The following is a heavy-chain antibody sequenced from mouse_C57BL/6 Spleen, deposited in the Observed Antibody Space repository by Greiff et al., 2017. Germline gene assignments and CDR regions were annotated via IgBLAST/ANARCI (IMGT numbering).Heavy chain of an antibody. D-gene: IGHD3-2*02. CDR2: IDPSDSET. V-gene: IGHV1-52*01. Sequence: QVHVKQPGAELVRPGSSVKLSCKASGYTFTSYWMHWVKQRPIQGLEWIGNIDPSDSETHYNQKFKDKATLTVDKSSSTAYMQLSSLTSEDSAVYYCARDPSGYLYYFDYWGQGTTLTVSS. CDR1: GYTFTSYW. J-gene: IGHJ2*01. CDR3: ARDPSGYLYYFDY.